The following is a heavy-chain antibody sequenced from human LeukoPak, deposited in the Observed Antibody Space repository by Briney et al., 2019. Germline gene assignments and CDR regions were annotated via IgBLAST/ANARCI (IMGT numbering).Heavy chain of an antibody. CDR2: IYYSGST. V-gene: IGHV4-59*01. J-gene: IGHJ5*02. D-gene: IGHD7-27*01. CDR3: ARGSWGPNWFDP. CDR1: GGSISSYY. Sequence: SETLSLTCTVSGGSISSYYWSWIRQPPGKGLEWIGYIYYSGSTNYDPSLKGRVTISVDTSKNQFSLKLSSVTAADTAVYYCARGSWGPNWFDPWGQGTLVTVSS.